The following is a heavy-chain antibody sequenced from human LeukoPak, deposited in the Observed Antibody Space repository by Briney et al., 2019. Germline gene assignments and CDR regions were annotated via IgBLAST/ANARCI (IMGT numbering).Heavy chain of an antibody. CDR3: SSQISRGGN. J-gene: IGHJ4*02. Sequence: GGSLRLSCAASGLTFSRYWLTWVRQVPGKGPEWVSHITPDGSSTNYADSVKGRFTISRDNAKNTLYLQMNSLRAEDTAVYYCSSQISRGGNWGQGTLVTVSS. V-gene: IGHV3-74*01. CDR1: GLTFSRYW. CDR2: ITPDGSST. D-gene: IGHD3-16*01.